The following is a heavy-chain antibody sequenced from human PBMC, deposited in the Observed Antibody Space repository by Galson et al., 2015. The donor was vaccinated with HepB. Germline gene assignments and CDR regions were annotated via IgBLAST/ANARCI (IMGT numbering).Heavy chain of an antibody. Sequence: SLRLSCAASGFALSTYNMNWVRQAPGKGLEWVSFIDIGNTFIKYTESVKGRFTISRDNGKNSLYLQMNSLRDEDTAVHYCAREAVTTYGLDVWGQGTTVTVSS. J-gene: IGHJ6*02. CDR2: IDIGNTFI. V-gene: IGHV3-21*01. D-gene: IGHD1-14*01. CDR3: AREAVTTYGLDV. CDR1: GFALSTYN.